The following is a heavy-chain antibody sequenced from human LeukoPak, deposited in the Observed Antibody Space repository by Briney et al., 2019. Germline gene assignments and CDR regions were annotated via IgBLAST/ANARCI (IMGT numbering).Heavy chain of an antibody. V-gene: IGHV1-69*13. D-gene: IGHD3-22*01. CDR3: ARKVWDYYDSSGYYGASWFDP. J-gene: IGHJ5*02. Sequence: VASVKVSCKASGGTFSSYAISWVRQAPGQGLEWMGGIIPIFGTANYAQKFQGRVTITADESTSTAYMELSSLRSEDTAVYYCARKVWDYYDSSGYYGASWFDPWGQGTLVTASS. CDR2: IIPIFGTA. CDR1: GGTFSSYA.